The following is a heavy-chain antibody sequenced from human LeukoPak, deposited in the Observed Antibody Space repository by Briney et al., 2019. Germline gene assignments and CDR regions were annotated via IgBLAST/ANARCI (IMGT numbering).Heavy chain of an antibody. CDR2: INPNSGGT. Sequence: ASVTVSCKASGYTFTGYYMHWVRQAPGQGLEWMGWINPNSGGTNYAQKFQGRVTMTRDTSISTACMELSRLRSDDTAVYYCARAAYSSGWYRSFDYWGQGTLVTVSS. CDR1: GYTFTGYY. CDR3: ARAAYSSGWYRSFDY. J-gene: IGHJ4*02. V-gene: IGHV1-2*02. D-gene: IGHD6-19*01.